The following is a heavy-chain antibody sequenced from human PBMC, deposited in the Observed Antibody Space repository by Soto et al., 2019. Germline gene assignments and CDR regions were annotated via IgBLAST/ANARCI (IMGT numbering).Heavy chain of an antibody. D-gene: IGHD2-15*01. CDR3: ARARGLVVTPYYYGLGV. CDR1: GGSISSGGYY. J-gene: IGHJ6*02. CDR2: IYYSGST. V-gene: IGHV4-31*03. Sequence: SETLSLTCTVSGGSISSGGYYWSWIRQHPEKGLEWIGYIYYSGSTYYNPSLKSRLAISVDTSKNQFSLKLSSVTAADTAVYYCARARGLVVTPYYYGLGVWGQGTTVTVSS.